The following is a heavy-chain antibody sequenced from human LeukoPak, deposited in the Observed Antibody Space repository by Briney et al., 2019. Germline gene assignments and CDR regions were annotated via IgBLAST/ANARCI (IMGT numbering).Heavy chain of an antibody. CDR2: IYYTGST. V-gene: IGHV4-59*01. Sequence: SETLSLTCTVSGDFITAYYWSWIRQPPGKGLEWIAYIYYTGSTNYNPSLKSRVTISVDTSKNQFSLKLSSVTAADTAVYYCARVGYFGSGNYYNDRGAFDYWGQGTLVTVSS. D-gene: IGHD3-10*01. CDR1: GDFITAYY. CDR3: ARVGYFGSGNYYNDRGAFDY. J-gene: IGHJ4*02.